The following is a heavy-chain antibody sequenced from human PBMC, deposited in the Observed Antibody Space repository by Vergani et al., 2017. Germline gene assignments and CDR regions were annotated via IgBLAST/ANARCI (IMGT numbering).Heavy chain of an antibody. CDR2: ISSSSSYI. J-gene: IGHJ4*02. D-gene: IGHD1-26*01. CDR3: ARDFGVVGATTYFDY. Sequence: EVQLVESGGGLVKPGGSLRLSCAASGFTFSSYSMNWVRQAPGKGLEWVSSISSSSSYIYYADSVKGRFTISRDNAKNSLYLQMNSLRAEDTAVYYCARDFGVVGATTYFDYWGQGTLVTVSS. CDR1: GFTFSSYS. V-gene: IGHV3-21*01.